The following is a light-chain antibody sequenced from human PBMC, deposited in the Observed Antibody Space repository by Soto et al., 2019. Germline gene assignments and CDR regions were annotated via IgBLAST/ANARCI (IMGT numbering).Light chain of an antibody. CDR1: QSISSW. CDR2: KAS. Sequence: DIQMTQSPSTLSASVGDRVTITCRASQSISSWLAWYQQKPGEAPNLLIYKASSLESGVPSRFSGSGSGTEFTLAISSLQPDDFATYYCQQYKISSHTFGHGTKLEI. V-gene: IGKV1-5*03. CDR3: QQYKISSHT. J-gene: IGKJ2*01.